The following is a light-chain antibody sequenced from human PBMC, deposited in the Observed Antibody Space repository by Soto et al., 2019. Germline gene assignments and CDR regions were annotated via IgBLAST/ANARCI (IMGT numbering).Light chain of an antibody. Sequence: DIQMTQSPSTLSGSVGDRVTITCRASQTISSWLAWYQQKPGKAPKLLIYDASSLESGVPSRFSGSGSGTEFTLTISSLQPDDFATYYCQQYNSYPMYTFGQGTKVDI. CDR1: QTISSW. CDR2: DAS. J-gene: IGKJ2*01. V-gene: IGKV1-5*01. CDR3: QQYNSYPMYT.